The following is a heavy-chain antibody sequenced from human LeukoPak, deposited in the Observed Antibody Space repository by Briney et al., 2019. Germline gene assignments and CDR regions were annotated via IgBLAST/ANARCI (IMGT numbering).Heavy chain of an antibody. V-gene: IGHV3-30*03. D-gene: IGHD3-22*01. CDR3: ARDWSPLGYYYDSSGPYADY. Sequence: GGSLRLSCAASGFTFSRYGMNWVRQAPGKGLEWVAEISYDGSNKYYADSVKGRFTISRDNSKNTLYLQMNSLRAEDTAVYYCARDWSPLGYYYDSSGPYADYWGQGTLVTVSS. CDR1: GFTFSRYG. CDR2: ISYDGSNK. J-gene: IGHJ4*02.